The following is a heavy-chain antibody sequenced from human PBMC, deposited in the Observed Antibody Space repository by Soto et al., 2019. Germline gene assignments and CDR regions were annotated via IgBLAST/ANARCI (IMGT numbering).Heavy chain of an antibody. V-gene: IGHV4-30-2*01. Sequence: QLQLQESGSGLVKPSQTLSLTCTVSGGSITKTTYSWNWIRQPPGKGLEWIGNVYHRGRTNYNPSLKSRVTISADTSRNEFSLRLDSVTAEDTAMYYCARADYSDYGDALDIWGQGTMVTVSS. CDR1: GGSITKTTYS. D-gene: IGHD4-17*01. CDR3: ARADYSDYGDALDI. J-gene: IGHJ3*02. CDR2: VYHRGRT.